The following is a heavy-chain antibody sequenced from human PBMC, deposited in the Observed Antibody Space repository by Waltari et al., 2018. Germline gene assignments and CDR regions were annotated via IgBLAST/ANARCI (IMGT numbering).Heavy chain of an antibody. CDR2: ITEDGSEN. CDR1: GFTFSHYW. V-gene: IGHV3-7*01. J-gene: IGHJ4*02. Sequence: EVQLVESGGGLVQPGGSLRLSCVASGFTFSHYWITWVRQAPGEGLEWVASITEDGSENHYGDSVKGRCTISRDNAENSVNLQMNSLRAEDTAVYYCTRDPLRRYDYWGQGTLVTVSS. CDR3: TRDPLRRYDY. D-gene: IGHD3-16*01.